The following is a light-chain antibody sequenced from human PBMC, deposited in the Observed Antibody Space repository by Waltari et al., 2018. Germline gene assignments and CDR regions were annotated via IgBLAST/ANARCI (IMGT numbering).Light chain of an antibody. V-gene: IGLV2-14*03. J-gene: IGLJ3*02. CDR1: SSDVGSYNY. CDR3: SSYTSNISWV. Sequence: QSALTQPASVSGSPGQSLTLSCSGTSSDVGSYNYVSWYQQHPGTPPKLLIYDVTKRPSGVSGRFSGSKSGNTASLTISGLQPEDEAYYYCSSYTSNISWVFGGGTKLTVL. CDR2: DVT.